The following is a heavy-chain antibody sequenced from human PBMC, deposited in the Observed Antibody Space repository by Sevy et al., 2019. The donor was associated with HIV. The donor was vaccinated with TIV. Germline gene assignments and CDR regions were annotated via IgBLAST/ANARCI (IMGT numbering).Heavy chain of an antibody. Sequence: GGSLRLSCAASGFTFISYAMSWVRQAPGKGLEWVSAISGSGGSTYYADSVKGRFTISRDNSKNTLYLQMNSLRAEDTAVYYCASSGDYRHFDYWGQGTLVTVSS. CDR2: ISGSGGST. D-gene: IGHD4-17*01. CDR1: GFTFISYA. J-gene: IGHJ4*02. V-gene: IGHV3-23*01. CDR3: ASSGDYRHFDY.